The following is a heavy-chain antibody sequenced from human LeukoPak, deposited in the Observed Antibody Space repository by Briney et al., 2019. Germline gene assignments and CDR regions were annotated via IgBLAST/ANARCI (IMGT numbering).Heavy chain of an antibody. V-gene: IGHV4-39*01. CDR3: ATLSDTAMLED. Sequence: PSETLSLTCTVSGGSISSSGYYWGWIRQSPGKGLEWIGEINHSGSTNYNPSLKSRVTISVDTSKNQFSLKLSSVTAADTAVYYCATLSDTAMLEDWGQGTLVTVSS. CDR1: GGSISSSGYY. J-gene: IGHJ4*02. D-gene: IGHD5-18*01. CDR2: INHSGST.